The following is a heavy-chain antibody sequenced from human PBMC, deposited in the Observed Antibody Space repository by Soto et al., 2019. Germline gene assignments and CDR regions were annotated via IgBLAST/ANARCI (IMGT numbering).Heavy chain of an antibody. CDR2: IGLGSSTK. Sequence: SLKLSCAASGFTFRNYGMNWVRQAPGKGLEWVSYIGLGSSTKYYADSVEGRFTISRDNAKNSLYLQMNSLRAEDTAVYYCAREQLYYNDISGRPLNAFDVWGQGTMVTVSS. V-gene: IGHV3-48*01. CDR3: AREQLYYNDISGRPLNAFDV. J-gene: IGHJ3*01. D-gene: IGHD3-22*01. CDR1: GFTFRNYG.